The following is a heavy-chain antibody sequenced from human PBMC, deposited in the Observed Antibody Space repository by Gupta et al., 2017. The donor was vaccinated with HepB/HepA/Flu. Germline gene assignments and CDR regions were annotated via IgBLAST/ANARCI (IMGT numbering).Heavy chain of an antibody. J-gene: IGHJ6*02. D-gene: IGHD3-10*01. V-gene: IGHV3-9*01. CDR2: ISWNSGRV. CDR1: GFTFDVYA. CDR3: AKATTMGDVGYDSGMDV. Sequence: EVQLVESGGGLVQPGRSLRLSCAASGFTFDVYAMPWVRQAPGKGLEWVSGISWNSGRVGYADSVRGRFTISRDNAKNSLYLQMNSLRADDTALYYCAKATTMGDVGYDSGMDVWGQGTTVTVSS.